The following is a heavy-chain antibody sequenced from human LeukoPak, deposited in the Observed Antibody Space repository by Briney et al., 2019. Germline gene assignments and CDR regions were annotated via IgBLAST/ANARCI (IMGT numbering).Heavy chain of an antibody. Sequence: GGSLRLSCAASGFIFSSYWMSWVRQAPGKGLEWVANINQDGSEKYYVDSVKGRFTISRDNAKNSLYLQMNSLRAEDTAVYYCAKSTLDTATSLDSWGQGTLVTVSS. D-gene: IGHD5-18*01. V-gene: IGHV3-7*01. J-gene: IGHJ5*02. CDR1: GFIFSSYW. CDR2: INQDGSEK. CDR3: AKSTLDTATSLDS.